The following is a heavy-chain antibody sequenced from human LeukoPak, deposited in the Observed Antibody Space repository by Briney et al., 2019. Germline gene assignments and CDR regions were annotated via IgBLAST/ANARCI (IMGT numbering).Heavy chain of an antibody. CDR3: ARHRSGRNWFDP. V-gene: IGHV4-59*08. J-gene: IGHJ5*02. Sequence: PSETLSLTCTVSAALISWSFWTWIRQPPPGKGLEWIETLLYSGRTNNNPSLRSRVTKSVDTSKNQFSLKLSSVTAADTAVYYCARHRSGRNWFDPWGQGTLVTVSS. CDR1: AALISWSF. CDR2: LLYSGRT. D-gene: IGHD6-19*01.